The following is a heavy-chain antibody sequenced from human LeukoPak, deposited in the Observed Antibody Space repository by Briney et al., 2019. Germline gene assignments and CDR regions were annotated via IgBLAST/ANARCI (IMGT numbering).Heavy chain of an antibody. V-gene: IGHV3-23*01. CDR3: AKCLRYDFWSGTGFDY. CDR2: ISGSGGST. J-gene: IGHJ4*02. CDR1: GFTFSSYA. D-gene: IGHD3-3*01. Sequence: GGSLRLSCAASGFTFSSYAMSWVRQAPGKGLERVSAISGSGGSTYYADSVKGRFTISRDNSKNTLYLQMNSLRAEDTAVYYCAKCLRYDFWSGTGFDYWGQGTLVTVSS.